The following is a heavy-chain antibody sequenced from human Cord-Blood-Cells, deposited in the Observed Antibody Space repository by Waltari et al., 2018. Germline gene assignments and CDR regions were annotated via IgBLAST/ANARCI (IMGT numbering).Heavy chain of an antibody. J-gene: IGHJ5*02. V-gene: IGHV4-39*01. Sequence: QLQLQESDPGLVKTSETLSLTCTVSVGSISSSSYYWGWIRQPPGKGLEWIGSIYYSGSTYYNPSLKSRVTISVDTSKNQFSLKLSSVTAADTAVYYCARLWSSSGWFDPWGQGTLVTVSS. CDR3: ARLWSSSGWFDP. CDR2: IYYSGST. CDR1: VGSISSSSYY. D-gene: IGHD6-6*01.